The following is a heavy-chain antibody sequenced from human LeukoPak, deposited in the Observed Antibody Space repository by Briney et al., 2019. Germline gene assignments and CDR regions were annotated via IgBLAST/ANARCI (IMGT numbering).Heavy chain of an antibody. CDR3: ARDSSLPYCGGDCYPDY. D-gene: IGHD2-21*02. J-gene: IGHJ4*02. CDR1: GGSISSGSYY. V-gene: IGHV4-61*02. CDR2: MYTSGST. Sequence: SETLSLTCTVSGGSISSGSYYWSWIRQPAGKGLEWIGRMYTSGSTNYNPSFESRVTISADTSKNQFSLKLSSVTAADTAVYYCARDSSLPYCGGDCYPDYWGQGTLVTVPA.